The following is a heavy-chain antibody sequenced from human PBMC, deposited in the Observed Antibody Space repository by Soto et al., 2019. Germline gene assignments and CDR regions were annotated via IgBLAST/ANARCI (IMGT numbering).Heavy chain of an antibody. J-gene: IGHJ4*02. Sequence: EVQLVESGGGLVQPGGSLTLSCAASGFTVSSNYMTWVRQAPGKGLEWVSLIYSGGSTYYADSVKGRFTISRDNSKNTLYLQMNRLRAEDTAVYYSAGTSSLDYWGQGTLVTVSS. V-gene: IGHV3-66*01. CDR2: IYSGGST. CDR3: AGTSSLDY. D-gene: IGHD3-10*01. CDR1: GFTVSSNY.